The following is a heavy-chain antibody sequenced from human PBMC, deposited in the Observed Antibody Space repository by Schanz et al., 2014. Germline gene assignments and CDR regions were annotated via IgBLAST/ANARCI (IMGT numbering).Heavy chain of an antibody. J-gene: IGHJ6*02. V-gene: IGHV3-23*04. D-gene: IGHD2-15*01. Sequence: EGQLAESGGGLVQPGGSLRLSCAVSGFTVSSNHMSWVRQAPGKGLEWVSTISASGGSTYYADSVKGRFTISRDNSKNTLYLQMNSLRAEDTAVYYCAKARRKSNCSGGRCFHYSYYGMDVWGQGTTVTVSS. CDR1: GFTVSSNH. CDR3: AKARRKSNCSGGRCFHYSYYGMDV. CDR2: ISASGGST.